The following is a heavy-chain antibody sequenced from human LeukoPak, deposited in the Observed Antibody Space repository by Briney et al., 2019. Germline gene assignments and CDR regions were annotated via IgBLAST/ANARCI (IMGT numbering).Heavy chain of an antibody. Sequence: SGPTLVKPTQTLTLTCTFSGISLSTTAVGGTWIRQPPGKALEWLALIYWDDDKRYIPSLKTRLTITKDTSMNQVVLTMTNMDPVXTATXXXXXSPAYGNXXTMHFAYWGQGALVTVSS. CDR1: GISLSTTAVG. D-gene: IGHD4-11*01. CDR2: IYWDDDK. V-gene: IGHV2-5*02. J-gene: IGHJ4*02. CDR3: XXSPAYGNXXTMHFAY.